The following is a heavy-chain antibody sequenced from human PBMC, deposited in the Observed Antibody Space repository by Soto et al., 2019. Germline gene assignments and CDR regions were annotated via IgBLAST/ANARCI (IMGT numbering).Heavy chain of an antibody. CDR3: AKDRTMARGIRAFDI. Sequence: EAQLLQSGGGLVPPGGSLRLSCVASGFAFGNYPMAWVRQTPGKGLQWISTISGSGGMTDYEDSVRGRFTVSIDHSKDTVHLQMTSLRADDTAVYYCAKDRTMARGIRAFDICGQGTTGTISS. V-gene: IGHV3-23*01. CDR1: GFAFGNYP. CDR2: ISGSGGMT. J-gene: IGHJ3*02. D-gene: IGHD3-10*01.